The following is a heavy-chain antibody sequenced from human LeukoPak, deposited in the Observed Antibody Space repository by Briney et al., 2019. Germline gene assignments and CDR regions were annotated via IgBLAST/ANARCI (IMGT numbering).Heavy chain of an antibody. CDR1: GFTFSSYS. J-gene: IGHJ4*02. CDR3: ASGPSSGYNY. D-gene: IGHD3-22*01. Sequence: GGSLRLSCAASGFTFSSYSMNWVRQAPGKGLEWVSSISSSSSYIYYADSVKGRFTISRDNAKNSLYLQMNSLRAEDTAVYYCASGPSSGYNYWCQGTLVTVSS. CDR2: ISSSSSYI. V-gene: IGHV3-21*01.